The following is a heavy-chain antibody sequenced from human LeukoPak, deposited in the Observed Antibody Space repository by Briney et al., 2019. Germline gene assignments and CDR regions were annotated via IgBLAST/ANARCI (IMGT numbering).Heavy chain of an antibody. CDR3: ASGVVAATRYYYYGMDV. D-gene: IGHD2-15*01. J-gene: IGHJ6*04. V-gene: IGHV3-53*01. Sequence: PGGSLRLSCAASGFTVSSNYMSWVRQAPGKGLEWVSVIYSGGSTYYADSVKGRFTISRDNSKNTLYLQMSSLRAEDTAVYYCASGVVAATRYYYYGMDVWGKGTTVTVSS. CDR2: IYSGGST. CDR1: GFTVSSNY.